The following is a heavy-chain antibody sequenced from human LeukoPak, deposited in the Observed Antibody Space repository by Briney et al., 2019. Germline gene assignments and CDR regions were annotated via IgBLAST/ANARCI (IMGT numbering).Heavy chain of an antibody. CDR2: ISGSGGST. J-gene: IGHJ4*02. CDR1: GFTFSSYA. D-gene: IGHD1-26*01. V-gene: IGHV3-23*01. Sequence: GGTLRLSCAASGFTFSSYAMSWVRQAPGKGLEWVLAISGSGGSTYYADSVKGRFTISRDNSKNTLYLQMNSLRAEDTAVYYCAKNGGSPAYYFDYWGQGTLVTVSS. CDR3: AKNGGSPAYYFDY.